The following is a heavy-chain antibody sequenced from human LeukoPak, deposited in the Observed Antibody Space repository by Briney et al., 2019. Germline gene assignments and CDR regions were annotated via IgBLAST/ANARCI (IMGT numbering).Heavy chain of an antibody. V-gene: IGHV3-23*01. D-gene: IGHD6-13*01. CDR3: ADSSWYEIYYFDY. Sequence: GGSLTLSCAASAFTFSSYAMSWVRQAPGKGLEWDSAISGSGGSTSYADSGKGPFTISRDNSKNTLYLQMNSQRAEDTAVYYCADSSWYEIYYFDYWGQGALVTVSS. CDR1: AFTFSSYA. J-gene: IGHJ4*02. CDR2: ISGSGGST.